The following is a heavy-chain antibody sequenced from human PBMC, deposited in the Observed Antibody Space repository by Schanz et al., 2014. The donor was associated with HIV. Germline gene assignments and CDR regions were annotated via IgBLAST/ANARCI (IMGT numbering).Heavy chain of an antibody. CDR1: GYTFTSYG. V-gene: IGHV1-18*01. J-gene: IGHJ6*02. Sequence: QVQLVQSGTEVKKPGASVKVSCKASGYTFTSYGISWVRQAPGQGLEWMGWISAYNGNTKYAQRLQGRVTMTTDTSTSTAYMELTSLRSDDTAVYYCARDKTVATWAYYYGMDVWGQGTTVTVSS. CDR2: ISAYNGNT. D-gene: IGHD4-4*01. CDR3: ARDKTVATWAYYYGMDV.